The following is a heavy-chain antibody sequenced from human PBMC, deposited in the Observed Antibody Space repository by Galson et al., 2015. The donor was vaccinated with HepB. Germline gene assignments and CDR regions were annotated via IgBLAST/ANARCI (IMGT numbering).Heavy chain of an antibody. D-gene: IGHD2-15*01. CDR1: GGSIISRNW. Sequence: TLSLTCAVSGGSIISRNWWSWVRQSPGKGLEWIGEIYRSGATNYNPSLKSRVTISLDKSKNHFSLKLRSVTAADTAVYYCAQRVGWFDPWGQGTLVTVSS. V-gene: IGHV4-4*02. CDR3: AQRVGWFDP. CDR2: IYRSGAT. J-gene: IGHJ5*02.